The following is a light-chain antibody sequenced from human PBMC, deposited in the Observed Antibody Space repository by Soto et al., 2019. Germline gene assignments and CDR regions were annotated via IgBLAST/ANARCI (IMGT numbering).Light chain of an antibody. CDR1: QGIKDY. J-gene: IGKJ1*01. Sequence: EIVMTQSPATLSVSPWERATLSCRASQGIKDYVAWFQQKPGQAPRLLIYGASTRATGIPARFSGSGSGTEFTLTISSLQSEDFAVYYCQQYNNWPRTFGQGTKVDIK. CDR3: QQYNNWPRT. CDR2: GAS. V-gene: IGKV3-15*01.